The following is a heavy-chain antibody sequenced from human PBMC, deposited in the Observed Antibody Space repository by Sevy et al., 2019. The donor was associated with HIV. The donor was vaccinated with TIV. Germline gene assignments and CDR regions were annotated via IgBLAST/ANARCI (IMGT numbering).Heavy chain of an antibody. CDR1: GFTFSSYE. J-gene: IGHJ4*02. D-gene: IGHD3-22*01. Sequence: GGSLRLSCAASGFTFSSYEMNWVRQAPGKGLEWVSYISSSGSTIYYADSVKGRFTISRDNAKNSLYLQMNSLRAEDTAVYYCASEYYVASSCYYSAYWGQGTLVTASS. CDR2: ISSSGSTI. V-gene: IGHV3-48*03. CDR3: ASEYYVASSCYYSAY.